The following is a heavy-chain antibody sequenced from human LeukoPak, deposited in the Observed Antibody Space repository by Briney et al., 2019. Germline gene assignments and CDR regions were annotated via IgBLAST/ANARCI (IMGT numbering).Heavy chain of an antibody. V-gene: IGHV1-46*01. CDR1: GYTFTSYY. CDR3: AREVLMVYAFYYYYGMDV. J-gene: IGHJ6*02. D-gene: IGHD2-8*01. CDR2: INPSGGST. Sequence: ASVKVSCKASGYTFTSYYMHWVRQAPGQGLEWMGIINPSGGSTSYAQKFQGRVTMTRDTSTSTVYMELSSLRSEDTAVYYCAREVLMVYAFYYYYGMDVRGQGTTVTVSS.